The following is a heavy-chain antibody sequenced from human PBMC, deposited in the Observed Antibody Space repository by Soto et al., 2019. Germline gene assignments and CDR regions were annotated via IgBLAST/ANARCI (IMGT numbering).Heavy chain of an antibody. CDR3: ARMPSGYYDSSGYYQVY. V-gene: IGHV1-69*13. CDR1: GGTFSSYA. CDR2: IIPIFGTA. Sequence: SVKVSCKASGGTFSSYAISWVRQAPGQGLEWMGGIIPIFGTANYAQKFQGRVTITADESTSTAYMELSSLRSEDTAVYYCARMPSGYYDSSGYYQVYWGQGTLVTVYS. D-gene: IGHD3-22*01. J-gene: IGHJ4*02.